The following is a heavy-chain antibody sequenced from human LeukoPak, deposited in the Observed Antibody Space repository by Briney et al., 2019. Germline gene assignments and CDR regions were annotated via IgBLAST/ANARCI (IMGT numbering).Heavy chain of an antibody. V-gene: IGHV4-4*07. CDR3: AREPVVAGTRVVCGMDV. D-gene: IGHD6-19*01. J-gene: IGHJ6*02. CDR2: IYTSGST. CDR1: GGSISSYY. Sequence: SETLSLTCTVSGGSISSYYWSWIRQPAGKGLEWIGRIYTSGSTNYNPSLKSRVTMSVDTSKNQFSLKLSSVTAADTAVYYCAREPVVAGTRVVCGMDVWGQGTTVTVSS.